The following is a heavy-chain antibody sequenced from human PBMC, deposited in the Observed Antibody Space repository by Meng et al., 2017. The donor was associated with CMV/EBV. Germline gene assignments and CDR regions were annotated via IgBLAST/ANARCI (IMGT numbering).Heavy chain of an antibody. CDR3: ARDIHGALDY. D-gene: IGHD4-17*01. J-gene: IGHJ4*02. CDR2: ISYDGSNK. CDR1: GLTFSSYA. Sequence: QVQLGGSWGGLVQPGRSLRLSLAASGLTFSSYAMHWVRQAPGKGLEWVAVISYDGSNKYYADSVKGRFTISRDNSKNTLYLQMNSLRAEDTAVYYCARDIHGALDYWGQGTLVTVSS. V-gene: IGHV3-30-3*01.